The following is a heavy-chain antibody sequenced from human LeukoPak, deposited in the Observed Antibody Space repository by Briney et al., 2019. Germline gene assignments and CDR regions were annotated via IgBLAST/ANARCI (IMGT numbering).Heavy chain of an antibody. Sequence: GRSLRLSCAASGFTFSSYAMHWVRQAPGKGLEWVAVISYDGSNKYYADSVKGRFTISRDNSKNTLYLQMNSLRAEDTAVYYCAVHLPGDYLDRWGQGTLVTVSS. CDR3: AVHLPGDYLDR. CDR1: GFTFSSYA. J-gene: IGHJ4*02. V-gene: IGHV3-30*04. CDR2: ISYDGSNK.